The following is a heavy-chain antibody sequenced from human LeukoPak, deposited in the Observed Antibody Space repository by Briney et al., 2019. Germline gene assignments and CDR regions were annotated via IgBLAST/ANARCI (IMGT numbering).Heavy chain of an antibody. CDR3: ARGWQQLDSVWFDP. D-gene: IGHD6-13*01. V-gene: IGHV1-2*02. CDR1: GYTFTGYY. CDR2: INPNSGGT. Sequence: ASVKVSCKASGYTFTGYYIHWVRQAPGQGLEWMGWINPNSGGTNYAQKFQGRVTMTRDTSISTAYMELSRLRSDDTAVYYCARGWQQLDSVWFDPWGQGTLVTVSS. J-gene: IGHJ5*02.